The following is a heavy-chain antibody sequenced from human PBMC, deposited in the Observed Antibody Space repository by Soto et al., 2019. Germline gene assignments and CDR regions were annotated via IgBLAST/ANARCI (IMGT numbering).Heavy chain of an antibody. CDR2: INSGGGNT. Sequence: QVQLVQSGTEVKKPGASVKISCKASGYTFTGYYIYWVRQAPGQGLEFMGAINSGGGNTDYAQKFQGRVTVTRDTPTSTVYMELTSLRFDDTAVYYCARDRGQVWLPSTCYYYGMDVWGQGTTVTVSS. J-gene: IGHJ6*02. V-gene: IGHV1-46*01. D-gene: IGHD5-18*01. CDR3: ARDRGQVWLPSTCYYYGMDV. CDR1: GYTFTGYY.